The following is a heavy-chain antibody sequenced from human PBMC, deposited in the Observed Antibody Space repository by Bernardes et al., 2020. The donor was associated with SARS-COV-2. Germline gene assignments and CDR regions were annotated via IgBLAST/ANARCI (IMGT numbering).Heavy chain of an antibody. CDR2: IYPGDSDA. D-gene: IGHD3-10*01. J-gene: IGHJ4*02. CDR3: ARRRVTMVQEITLTPLFFDS. V-gene: IGHV5-51*01. Sequence: GESLKISCKGSGYSFTNHWIGWVRQMPGKGLEYMGIIYPGDSDAKYSPSFQGHVTFSVDKSISTAYLQWSSLKASDTAMYYCARRRVTMVQEITLTPLFFDSWGQGSLVTVSS. CDR1: GYSFTNHW.